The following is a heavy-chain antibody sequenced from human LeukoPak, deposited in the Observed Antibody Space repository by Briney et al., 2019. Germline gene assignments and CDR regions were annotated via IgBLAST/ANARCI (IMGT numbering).Heavy chain of an antibody. J-gene: IGHJ4*02. D-gene: IGHD3-22*01. CDR3: ARGYYDSSGYYYAEYYFDY. CDR1: GGTFSSYA. V-gene: IGHV1-18*01. Sequence: GASVKVSCKASGGTFSSYAIRWVRQAPGQGLEWMGWISAYNGNTNYAQKLQGRVTMTTDTSTSTAYMELRSLRSDDTAVYYCARGYYDSSGYYYAEYYFDYWGQGTLVTVSS. CDR2: ISAYNGNT.